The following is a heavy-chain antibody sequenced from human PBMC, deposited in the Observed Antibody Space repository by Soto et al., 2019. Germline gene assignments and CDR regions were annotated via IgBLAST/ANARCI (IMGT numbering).Heavy chain of an antibody. V-gene: IGHV3-23*01. Sequence: GGSLRLSCAASGFTFSSYAMSWVRQTPGKGLEWVSAISGSGGSTYYADSVKGRFTISRDNSKNTLYLQMNSLRAEDTAVYYCAKTGGAVTYYYDSSGYYFDYWGQGTLVTVSS. CDR3: AKTGGAVTYYYDSSGYYFDY. J-gene: IGHJ4*02. CDR2: ISGSGGST. D-gene: IGHD3-22*01. CDR1: GFTFSSYA.